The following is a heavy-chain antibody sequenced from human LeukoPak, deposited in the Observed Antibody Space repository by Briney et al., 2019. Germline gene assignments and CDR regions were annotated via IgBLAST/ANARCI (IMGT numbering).Heavy chain of an antibody. CDR3: ARGHSSGNSYDAFDM. CDR2: IKTDAITT. D-gene: IGHD3-22*01. CDR1: GFTFSSYS. J-gene: IGHJ3*02. V-gene: IGHV3-74*01. Sequence: GGSLRLSCAASGFTFSSYSMNWVRQAPGKGLVWVSLIKTDAITTIYADSVKGRFTVSRDHAKNTMDLQLNSPRAEDTAVYFCARGHSSGNSYDAFDMWGLGTKVTVSS.